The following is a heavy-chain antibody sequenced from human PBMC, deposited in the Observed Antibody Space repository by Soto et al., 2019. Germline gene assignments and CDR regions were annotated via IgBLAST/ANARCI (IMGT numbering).Heavy chain of an antibody. D-gene: IGHD4-17*01. J-gene: IGHJ5*02. CDR1: GGSISSGGYY. CDR2: IYYSGST. CDR3: ARTINPHYADYAVKWFDP. Sequence: QVQLQESGPGLVKPSQTLSLTCSVSGGSISSGGYYWSWIRQRPGKGLEWIGYIYYSGSTYYNPSLRSRVTISVDTSKNQFSLKLSSVTAADTAAYFCARTINPHYADYAVKWFDPWGQGTLVTVSS. V-gene: IGHV4-31*03.